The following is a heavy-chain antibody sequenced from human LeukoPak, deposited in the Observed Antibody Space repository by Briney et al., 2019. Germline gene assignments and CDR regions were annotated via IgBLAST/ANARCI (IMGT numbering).Heavy chain of an antibody. CDR2: IYYSGST. Sequence: SETLSLTCTVSGDSISSYYWSWIRQPPGKGLEWIGYIYYSGSTNYNPSLKSRVTISVDTPKNQFSLKLSSVTAADTAVYYCARVGHFSSGWYYFDYWGQGTLVTVSS. J-gene: IGHJ4*02. V-gene: IGHV4-59*01. CDR3: ARVGHFSSGWYYFDY. D-gene: IGHD6-19*01. CDR1: GDSISSYY.